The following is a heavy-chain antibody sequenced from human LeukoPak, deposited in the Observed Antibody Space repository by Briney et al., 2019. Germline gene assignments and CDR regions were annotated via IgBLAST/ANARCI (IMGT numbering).Heavy chain of an antibody. V-gene: IGHV3-66*01. CDR2: IYSGGST. D-gene: IGHD6-6*01. CDR1: GLTVSSNY. J-gene: IGHJ4*02. CDR3: ARERVENQQLVGGNY. Sequence: GGSLRLSCAASGLTVSSNYMSWVRQAPGKGLEWVSVIYSGGSTYYADSVKGRFTISRDNSKNTLYLQMNSLRAEDTAVYYCARERVENQQLVGGNYWGQGTLVTVSP.